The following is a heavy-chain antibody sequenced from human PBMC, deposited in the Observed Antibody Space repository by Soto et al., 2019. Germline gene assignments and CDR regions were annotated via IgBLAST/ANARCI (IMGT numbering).Heavy chain of an antibody. CDR2: IDPSDSQT. V-gene: IGHV5-10-1*01. CDR3: ARHQTMVVVVSQSGEAFDI. J-gene: IGHJ3*02. Sequence: GESLKISCKGSGYSFAGYWITWVRQKPGKGLEWMGRIDPSDSQTYYSPSFRGHVTISATKSITTVFLQWSSLKASDTAMYYCARHQTMVVVVSQSGEAFDIWGQGTMVTVSS. CDR1: GYSFAGYW. D-gene: IGHD3-22*01.